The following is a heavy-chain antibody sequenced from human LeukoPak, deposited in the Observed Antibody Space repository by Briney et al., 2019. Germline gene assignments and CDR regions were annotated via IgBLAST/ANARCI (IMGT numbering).Heavy chain of an antibody. CDR2: ISSSSSYI. J-gene: IGHJ4*02. CDR3: ARDLTAAAGLDY. Sequence: GGSLRLSCAASGFTFSSYSMNWVRQAPGKGLEWVSSISSSSSYIYYADSVKGRFTISRDNAKNSLYLQMNSLRAEDTAVYYCARDLTAAAGLDYWGQGTLVTVSS. CDR1: GFTFSSYS. D-gene: IGHD6-13*01. V-gene: IGHV3-21*01.